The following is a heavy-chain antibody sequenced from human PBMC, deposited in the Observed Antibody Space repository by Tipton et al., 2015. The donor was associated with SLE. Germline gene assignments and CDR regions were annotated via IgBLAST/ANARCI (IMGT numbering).Heavy chain of an antibody. J-gene: IGHJ4*02. Sequence: TLSLTCAVYGGSFSGYYWSWIRQPPGKGLEWIGEINHSGSTNYNPSLKSRVTISVDTSKNQFSLKLSSVTAADTAVYYCAGGGTFLQYWGQGTLVTVSS. CDR3: AGGGTFLQY. CDR2: INHSGST. V-gene: IGHV4-34*01. CDR1: GGSFSGYY.